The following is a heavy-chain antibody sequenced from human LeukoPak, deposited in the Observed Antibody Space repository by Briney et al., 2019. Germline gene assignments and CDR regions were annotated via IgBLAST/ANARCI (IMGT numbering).Heavy chain of an antibody. CDR3: ARAGVWAFDF. D-gene: IGHD2-8*01. V-gene: IGHV3-21*01. J-gene: IGHJ3*01. Sequence: PGGSLRLSCADSGFTFSSYSMNWVRQAPGKGLEWVSSISSSSSYLYSADSLKGLFTTSRDNAKNSLYLQMNSLRAEDTALYYCARAGVWAFDFWGQGTMVTVSS. CDR1: GFTFSSYS. CDR2: ISSSSSYL.